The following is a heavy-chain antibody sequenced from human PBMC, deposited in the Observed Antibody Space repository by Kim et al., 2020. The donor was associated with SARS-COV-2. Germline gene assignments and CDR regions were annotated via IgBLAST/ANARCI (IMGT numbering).Heavy chain of an antibody. CDR1: GYTFTSYA. CDR2: INAGNGNT. Sequence: ASVKVSCKASGYTFTSYAMHWVRQAPGQRLEWMGWINAGNGNTKYSQKFQGRVTITRDTSASTAYMELSSLRSEDTAVYYCARGDRIAAAAVRNWFDPWGQGTLVTVSS. J-gene: IGHJ5*02. D-gene: IGHD6-13*01. V-gene: IGHV1-3*01. CDR3: ARGDRIAAAAVRNWFDP.